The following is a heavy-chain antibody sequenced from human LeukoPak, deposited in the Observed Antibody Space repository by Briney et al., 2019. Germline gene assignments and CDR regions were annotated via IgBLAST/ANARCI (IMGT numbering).Heavy chain of an antibody. Sequence: PSETLSLTCAVYGGSFSGYYWSWIRQPPGKGLEWIGEINHSGSTNYNPSLKSRVTISVDTSKNQFSLKLSSVTAADTAVYYCARGKIVLMVHAAYYFDYWGQGTLVTVSS. D-gene: IGHD2-8*01. CDR2: INHSGST. CDR3: ARGKIVLMVHAAYYFDY. V-gene: IGHV4-34*01. CDR1: GGSFSGYY. J-gene: IGHJ4*02.